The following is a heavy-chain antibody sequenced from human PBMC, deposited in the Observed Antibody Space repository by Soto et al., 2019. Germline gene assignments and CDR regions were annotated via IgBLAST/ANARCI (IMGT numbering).Heavy chain of an antibody. CDR3: ARRLAPLWFGQPYTGWFDP. D-gene: IGHD3-10*01. J-gene: IGHJ5*02. CDR2: IYYSGST. Sequence: QLQLQESGPGLVKPSETLSLTCTVSGGSISSSSYYWGWIRQPPGKGLEWIGSIYYSGSTYYNPSLKSRVTISVDTSKNQSSLKLSSVTAADTAVYYCARRLAPLWFGQPYTGWFDPWGQGTLVTVSS. V-gene: IGHV4-39*01. CDR1: GGSISSSSYY.